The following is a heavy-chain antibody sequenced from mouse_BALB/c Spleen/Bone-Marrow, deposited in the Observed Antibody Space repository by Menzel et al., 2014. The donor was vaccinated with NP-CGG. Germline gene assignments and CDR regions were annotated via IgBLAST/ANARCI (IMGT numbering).Heavy chain of an antibody. CDR1: GFDFSTFW. J-gene: IGHJ3*01. Sequence: EVNVVESGGGLVQPGGSLKLSCAASGFDFSTFWMSWVRQAPGKGLEWIGEINPDRSTINYRPSLKDKFIISRDNAKNTLYLLLSKVRSEDTALYYCARLHYYGYGAYWGQGTLVTVS. CDR3: ARLHYYGYGAY. D-gene: IGHD1-2*01. V-gene: IGHV4-1*02. CDR2: INPDRSTI.